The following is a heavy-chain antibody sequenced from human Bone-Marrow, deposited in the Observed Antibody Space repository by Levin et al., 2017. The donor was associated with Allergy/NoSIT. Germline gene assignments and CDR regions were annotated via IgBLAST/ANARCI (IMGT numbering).Heavy chain of an antibody. CDR2: INHRGST. CDR1: GGSFSGYY. CDR3: ARGRADELWGGAYEPDYYDYYRDV. D-gene: IGHD3-3*01. Sequence: PSETLSLTCAVHGGSFSGYYWSWIRQPPGKGLEWIGEINHRGSTKSNPSLTSRVTISVDTSTNQVSLTLSSVSASDTAVYYWARGRADELWGGAYEPDYYDYYRDVWGKGATVTVSS. J-gene: IGHJ6*03. V-gene: IGHV4-34*01.